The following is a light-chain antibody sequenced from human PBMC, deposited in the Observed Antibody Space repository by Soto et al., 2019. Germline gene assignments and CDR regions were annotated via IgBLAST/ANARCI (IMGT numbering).Light chain of an antibody. CDR2: AAS. CDR3: QQLNSYPLT. Sequence: DIQLTQSPSFLTASVGDRVTITRRASQGISSYLAWYQQKPGKAPKLLIYAASTLQSGVPSRFSGSGSGTEFTLTISSLQPEDFATYYCQQLNSYPLTFGQGTRLEIK. V-gene: IGKV1-9*01. CDR1: QGISSY. J-gene: IGKJ5*01.